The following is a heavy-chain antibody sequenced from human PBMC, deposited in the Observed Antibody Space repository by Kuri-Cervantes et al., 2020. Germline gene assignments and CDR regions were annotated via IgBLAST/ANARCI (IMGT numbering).Heavy chain of an antibody. CDR1: GGTFSSYA. CDR3: ARDGSGWWGADAFDI. D-gene: IGHD6-19*01. J-gene: IGHJ3*02. V-gene: IGHV1-69*05. CDR2: IIPIFGTA. Sequence: SVKVSCKASGGTFSSYAISWVRQAPGQGLEWMGGIIPIFGTANYAQKFQGRVTMTRNTSISTAYMELSSLRSEDTAVYYCARDGSGWWGADAFDIWGQGTMVTVSS.